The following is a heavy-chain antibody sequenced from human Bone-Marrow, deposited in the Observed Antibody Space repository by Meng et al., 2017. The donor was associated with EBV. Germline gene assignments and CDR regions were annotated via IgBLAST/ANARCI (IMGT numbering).Heavy chain of an antibody. CDR3: ASLQCSGGSCYFVDY. CDR1: GVSISSGDYY. Sequence: QVQLQESGPGLVKPSQTLSLTCAVSGVSISSGDYYWSWIRQPPGRGLEWIGYIYYSGNTYFNPSLKSRVTMSVDTSKSQFSLKLSSVTAADTAVYYCASLQCSGGSCYFVDYWGQGTLFTVSS. J-gene: IGHJ4*02. D-gene: IGHD2-15*01. V-gene: IGHV4-30-4*01. CDR2: IYYSGNT.